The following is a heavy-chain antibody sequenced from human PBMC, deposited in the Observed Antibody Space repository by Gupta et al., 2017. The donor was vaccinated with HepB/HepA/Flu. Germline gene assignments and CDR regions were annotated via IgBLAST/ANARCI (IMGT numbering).Heavy chain of an antibody. V-gene: IGHV3-30*18. D-gene: IGHD3-16*01. CDR2: ISYNGREK. Sequence: QVQLVESGGGVVQPGRSLILSCAASGFTFNNYAMHWVRQAPGKGLEWVAVISYNGREKYNEDSGKGRFTLSRDNSKNTLYLQMNSLKPEDTALYYCAKDNDIRGAAYYFDCWGQGALVTVSS. CDR3: AKDNDIRGAAYYFDC. J-gene: IGHJ4*02. CDR1: GFTFNNYA.